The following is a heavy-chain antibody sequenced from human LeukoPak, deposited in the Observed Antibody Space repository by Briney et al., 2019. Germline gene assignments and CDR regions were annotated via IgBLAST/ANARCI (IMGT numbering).Heavy chain of an antibody. CDR3: ARGRSRQAHWFDP. CDR2: IIPIFGTA. V-gene: IGHV1-69*05. CDR1: GGTFSSYA. J-gene: IGHJ5*02. Sequence: GASVKVSCKASGGTFSSYAISWVRQAPGQGLEWMGGIIPIFGTANYAQKFQGRVTITTDESTSTAYMELSSLRSGDTAVYYCARGRSRQAHWFDPWGQGTLVTVSS.